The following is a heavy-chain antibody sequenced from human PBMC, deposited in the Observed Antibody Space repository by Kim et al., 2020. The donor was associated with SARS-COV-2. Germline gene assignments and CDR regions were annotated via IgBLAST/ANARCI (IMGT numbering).Heavy chain of an antibody. CDR2: MSYDGSKK. V-gene: IGHV3-30-3*01. CDR3: AREDI. J-gene: IGHJ1*01. Sequence: VMSYDGSKKYYADSVKGRFTISGDNSKLFLQMDSLRLEDTAVYYCAREDIWGQGTLVTVSS.